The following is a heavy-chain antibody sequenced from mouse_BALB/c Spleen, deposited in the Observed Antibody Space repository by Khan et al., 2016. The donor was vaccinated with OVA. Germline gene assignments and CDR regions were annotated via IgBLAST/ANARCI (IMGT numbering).Heavy chain of an antibody. V-gene: IGHV2-6-1*01. CDR2: IWSDGST. J-gene: IGHJ4*01. CDR3: ARQPCDHYYIMDY. Sequence: QVQLKQSGPGLVAPSQSLSITCTISGFSLTNYGIHWVRQPPGKGLEWLVVIWSDGSTTYNSDLKSRLSISKDNSKSQVFLKMNSLQTDDTAMDYCARQPCDHYYIMDYWGQGTTVTVSS. CDR1: GFSLTNYG.